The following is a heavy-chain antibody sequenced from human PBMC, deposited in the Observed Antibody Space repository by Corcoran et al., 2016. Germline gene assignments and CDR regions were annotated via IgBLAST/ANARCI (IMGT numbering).Heavy chain of an antibody. CDR2: IWYDGSNK. D-gene: IGHD3-16*01. CDR3: ERDLTTGGSNWLDP. V-gene: IGHV3-33*01. CDR1: GFTFSSYG. J-gene: IGHJ5*02. Sequence: QVQLVESGGGVVQPGRSLRLSCAASGFTFSSYGMHWVRQAPGKGLVWVVVIWYDGSNKYYADSVKGRFTISRDNSKNTLYLEMNSMRDENKAVDYWERDLTTGGSNWLDPWGQGTLVTVSS.